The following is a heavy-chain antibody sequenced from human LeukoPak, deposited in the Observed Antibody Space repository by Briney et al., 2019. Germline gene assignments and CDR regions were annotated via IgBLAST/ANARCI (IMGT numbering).Heavy chain of an antibody. Sequence: SVKVSCKASGGTFSSYAISWVRQAPGQGLEWMGGIIPIFGTANYAQKFQGRVTITTDESTSTAYMELSRLRSDDTAVYYCARAVVVVPAAIFRNWFDPWGQGTLVTVSS. CDR3: ARAVVVVPAAIFRNWFDP. CDR1: GGTFSSYA. J-gene: IGHJ5*02. CDR2: IIPIFGTA. D-gene: IGHD2-2*01. V-gene: IGHV1-69*05.